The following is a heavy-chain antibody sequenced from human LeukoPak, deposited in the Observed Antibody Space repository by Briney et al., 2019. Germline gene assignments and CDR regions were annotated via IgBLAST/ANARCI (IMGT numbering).Heavy chain of an antibody. J-gene: IGHJ5*02. CDR3: ARGRGNWLDP. CDR1: GGPFSSSGYY. Sequence: SETLSLTCNVSGGPFSSSGYYWGWIRKPPGKGVEWIGSINYSWSTYYNPSVKSRVTISIDTSKNQFSLKLSSVTAADTAVYYCARGRGNWLDPWGQGTLVTVSS. CDR2: INYSWST. D-gene: IGHD3-10*01. V-gene: IGHV4-39*07.